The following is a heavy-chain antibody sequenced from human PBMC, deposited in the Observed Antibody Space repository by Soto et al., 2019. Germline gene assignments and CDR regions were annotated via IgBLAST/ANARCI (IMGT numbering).Heavy chain of an antibody. J-gene: IGHJ6*02. CDR2: MNPNSGNT. CDR1: GYTFTSYD. CDR3: ARSVADFWSGYNGMDV. Sequence: QVQLVQSGAEVKKPGASVKVSCKASGYTFTSYDINWVRQATGQGLEWMGWMNPNSGNTGYAQKSQGRVTMTRNTSISTAYMELSSLRSEDTAVYYCARSVADFWSGYNGMDVWGQGTTVTVSS. D-gene: IGHD3-3*01. V-gene: IGHV1-8*01.